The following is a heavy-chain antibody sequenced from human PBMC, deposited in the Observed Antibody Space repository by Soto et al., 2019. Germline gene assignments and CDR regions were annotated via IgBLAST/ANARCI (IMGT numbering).Heavy chain of an antibody. CDR3: ARDPGSGSYYGWFDP. J-gene: IGHJ5*02. Sequence: SETLSLTCTVSGGSINTGNYYWSWIRQPPGKGLEWIGYIYYSGSTYYNPSLKSRLTISLDTSKNQFSLKLSSVTAADTAVYYCARDPGSGSYYGWFDPWGQGTLVTVSS. CDR2: IYYSGST. CDR1: GGSINTGNYY. V-gene: IGHV4-30-4*02. D-gene: IGHD3-10*01.